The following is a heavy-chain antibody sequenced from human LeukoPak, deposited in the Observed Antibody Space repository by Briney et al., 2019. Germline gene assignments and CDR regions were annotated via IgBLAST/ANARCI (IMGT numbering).Heavy chain of an antibody. CDR1: GGSISSYY. CDR2: IYYSGST. J-gene: IGHJ4*02. V-gene: IGHV4-59*08. CDR3: ARGVVAAGHFDY. D-gene: IGHD2-2*01. Sequence: SETLSLTRTVSGGSISSYYWSWIRQPPGKGLEWIGYIYYSGSTNYNPSLKSRVTISADTSNNQVSLKLSSVTAADTAVYYCARGVVAAGHFDYWGQGTLVTVSS.